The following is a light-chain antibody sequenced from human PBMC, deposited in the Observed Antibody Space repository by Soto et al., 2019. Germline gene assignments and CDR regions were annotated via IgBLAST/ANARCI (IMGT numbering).Light chain of an antibody. Sequence: QSALTQPASVSGSPGQSITISCTGTSSDVGAFTSVSWYQQHPGKAPKLIIYDIIHRPSGVSDRFSGSKSVNTASLTISGLQPVDEATYHCSSYSRSTTLVVFGGGTKVTVL. J-gene: IGLJ2*01. CDR2: DII. CDR1: SSDVGAFTS. CDR3: SSYSRSTTLVV. V-gene: IGLV2-14*03.